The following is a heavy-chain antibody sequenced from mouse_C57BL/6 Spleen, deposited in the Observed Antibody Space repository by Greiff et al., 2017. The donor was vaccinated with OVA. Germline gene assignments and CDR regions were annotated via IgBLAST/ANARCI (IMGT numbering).Heavy chain of an antibody. J-gene: IGHJ3*01. CDR3: ASRLGFLFAY. CDR2: IDPSDSET. D-gene: IGHD4-1*01. CDR1: SYTFPSYW. Sequence: QVQLQQPGAELVRPGSSVKLSCKASSYTFPSYWMHWVKQRPIQGLEWIGNIDPSDSETHYNQKFKDKATLTVYKSSSTAYMQLSSLTSEDSAVYCCASRLGFLFAYWGQGALVTVSA. V-gene: IGHV1-52*01.